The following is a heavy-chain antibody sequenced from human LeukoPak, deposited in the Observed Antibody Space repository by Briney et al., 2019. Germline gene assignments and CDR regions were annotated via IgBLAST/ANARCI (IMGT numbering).Heavy chain of an antibody. J-gene: IGHJ4*01. CDR1: GYFFRDYY. CDR3: ARDVHDYGGNSGFDH. CDR2: INPSSGDA. Sequence: ASVKVPCTASGYFFRDYYMHGVRQAPGQGLEWMGWINPSSGDANYAQKVQGRVTMTSDTSISTAYLELNRLRADDTAIYFCARDVHDYGGNSGFDHWGQGSLVIVSS. D-gene: IGHD4-23*01. V-gene: IGHV1-2*02.